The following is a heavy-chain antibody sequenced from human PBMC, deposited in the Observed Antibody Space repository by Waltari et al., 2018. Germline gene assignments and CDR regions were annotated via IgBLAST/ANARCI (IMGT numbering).Heavy chain of an antibody. CDR2: IYYRGST. V-gene: IGHV4-59*01. J-gene: IGHJ3*02. D-gene: IGHD3-22*01. Sequence: QVQLQESGPGLVKPSETLSLTCTVSGGSISSYYWSWIRQPPGKGLEWIGSIYYRGSTNYNPPLKSRVNISVDTSKNQFSLKLSSVTAADTAVYYCARVGGDYYDSSGYQMDIWGQGTMVTVSS. CDR3: ARVGGDYYDSSGYQMDI. CDR1: GGSISSYY.